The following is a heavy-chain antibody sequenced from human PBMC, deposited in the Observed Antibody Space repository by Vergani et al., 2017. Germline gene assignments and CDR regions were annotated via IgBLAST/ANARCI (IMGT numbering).Heavy chain of an antibody. J-gene: IGHJ4*02. CDR2: IYYSGST. D-gene: IGHD1-26*01. CDR3: ARLVSVVGAPAFDY. CDR1: GGSISSSSYY. V-gene: IGHV4-39*07. Sequence: QLQLQESGPGLVKPSETLSLTCTVSGGSISSSSYYWGWIRQPPGKGLEWIGSIYYSGSTYYNPSLKSRVTISVDTSKNQFSLKLSSVTAADTAVYYCARLVSVVGAPAFDYWGQGTLVTVSS.